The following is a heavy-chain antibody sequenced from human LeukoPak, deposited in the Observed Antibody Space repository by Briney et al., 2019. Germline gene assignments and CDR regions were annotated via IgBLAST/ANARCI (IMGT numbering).Heavy chain of an antibody. CDR2: INHSGST. V-gene: IGHV4-34*01. Sequence: SETLSLTCAVYGGSFSGYYWSWIRQPPGKGLEWIGEINHSGSTNYNPSLKSRVTILVDTSKNQFSLKLSSVTAADTAAYYCARGHSPVTTKVSYFQHWGQGTLVTVSS. CDR1: GGSFSGYY. J-gene: IGHJ1*01. D-gene: IGHD4-17*01. CDR3: ARGHSPVTTKVSYFQH.